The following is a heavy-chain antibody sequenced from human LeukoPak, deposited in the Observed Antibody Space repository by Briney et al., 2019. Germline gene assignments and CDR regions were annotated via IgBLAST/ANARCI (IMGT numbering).Heavy chain of an antibody. V-gene: IGHV3-30*18. CDR3: AKDRGYSHGFDY. CDR2: ISYDGRSK. D-gene: IGHD5-18*01. CDR1: GFTFSSYG. Sequence: PGRSLRLSCAASGFTFSSYGMHWVRQAPGKGLEWVAGISYDGRSKEHVDSVKGRFTISRDNSKNTLYLQMNSLRAEDTAVYYCAKDRGYSHGFDYWGQGTLLTVSS. J-gene: IGHJ4*02.